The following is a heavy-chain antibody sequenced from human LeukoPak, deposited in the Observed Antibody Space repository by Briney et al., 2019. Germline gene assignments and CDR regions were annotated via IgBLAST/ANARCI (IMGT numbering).Heavy chain of an antibody. D-gene: IGHD5-24*01. J-gene: IGHJ4*02. CDR3: VRDGDDYNFDY. Sequence: PGGSLRLSCAASGFTFSNYWMHWVRQAPGKELVWVSRVKGDGTFTNYADSVKGRFTISRDNAKYTLYLQMHSLRAEDTAIYYCVRDGDDYNFDYWGQGSLVTVSS. V-gene: IGHV3-74*01. CDR2: VKGDGTFT. CDR1: GFTFSNYW.